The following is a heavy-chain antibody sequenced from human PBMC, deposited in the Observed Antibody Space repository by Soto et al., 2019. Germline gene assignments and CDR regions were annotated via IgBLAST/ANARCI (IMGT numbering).Heavy chain of an antibody. D-gene: IGHD3-3*01. CDR2: INAGNGNT. J-gene: IGHJ3*02. CDR3: ARDLGDYGDFWSGSLDI. CDR1: GYTFTSYA. V-gene: IGHV1-3*01. Sequence: ASVKVSCKASGYTFTSYAMHWVRQAPGQRLEWMGWINAGNGNTKYSQKFQGRVTITRDTSASTAYMELSSLRSEDTAVYYCARDLGDYGDFWSGSLDIWGQGTMVTVSS.